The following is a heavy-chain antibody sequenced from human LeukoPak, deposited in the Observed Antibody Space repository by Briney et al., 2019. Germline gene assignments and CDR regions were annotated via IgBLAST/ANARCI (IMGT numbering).Heavy chain of an antibody. D-gene: IGHD3-10*01. CDR1: GFTFDDYG. Sequence: GGSLRLSCAASGFTFDDYGMSWVRQAPGEELEWVSGINWNAGSTGYADSVKGRFTISRDNAKNSLYLHMNSLRVEDTALYYCARAPRGTVLDFDYWGQGTLVTVSS. CDR3: ARAPRGTVLDFDY. V-gene: IGHV3-20*04. J-gene: IGHJ4*02. CDR2: INWNAGST.